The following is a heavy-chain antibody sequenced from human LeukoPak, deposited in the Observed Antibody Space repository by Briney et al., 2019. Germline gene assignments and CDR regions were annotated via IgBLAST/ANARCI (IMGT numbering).Heavy chain of an antibody. CDR3: ARDLGSGWYLG. CDR2: ISSSSSYI. V-gene: IGHV3-21*01. CDR1: GLIFKDAW. Sequence: GGSLRLSCAASGLIFKDAWMTWVRQAPGKGLEWVSSISSSSSYIYYADSVKGRFTISRDNAKNSLYLQMNSLRAEDTAVYYCARDLGSGWYLGWGQGTLVTVSS. D-gene: IGHD6-19*01. J-gene: IGHJ4*02.